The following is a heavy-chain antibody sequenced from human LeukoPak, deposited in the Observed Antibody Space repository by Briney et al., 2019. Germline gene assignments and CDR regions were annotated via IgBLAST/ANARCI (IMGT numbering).Heavy chain of an antibody. CDR3: ARVRGVIIRFDY. V-gene: IGHV3-48*03. Sequence: PGGSLRLSCVASGFTFSSYEMNWVRQAPGKGLEWISYINGSGTLTHYADSVEGRFTISRDNAKKSLYLEMNSLRGEDTAVYYCARVRGVIIRFDYWGQGTLVTVSS. CDR1: GFTFSSYE. J-gene: IGHJ4*02. CDR2: INGSGTLT. D-gene: IGHD3-10*01.